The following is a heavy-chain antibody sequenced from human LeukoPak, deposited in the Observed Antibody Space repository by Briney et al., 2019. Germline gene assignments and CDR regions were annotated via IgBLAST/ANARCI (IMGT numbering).Heavy chain of an antibody. CDR1: GFTFSSYA. D-gene: IGHD3-10*01. J-gene: IGHJ4*02. Sequence: SGGSLRLSCAASGFTFSSYAMSWVRQAPGKGLEWVSAISGSGGSTYYADSVKGRFTISRDNSKNTLYLQMNSLRAEDTAVYYCAKLVLLWFGEFTYFDYWGQGTLVTVSS. V-gene: IGHV3-23*01. CDR3: AKLVLLWFGEFTYFDY. CDR2: ISGSGGST.